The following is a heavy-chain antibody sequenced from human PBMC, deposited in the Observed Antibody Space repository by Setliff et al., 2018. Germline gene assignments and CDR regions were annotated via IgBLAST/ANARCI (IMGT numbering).Heavy chain of an antibody. Sequence: SVKVSCKASGGTFSSYAISWVRQAPGQGLEWMGGIIPIFGTANYAQKFQGRVTITADESTSTAYMELSSLRSEDTAVYYCARGLREDGYNLADCWGQGTLVTVSS. CDR3: ARGLREDGYNLADC. CDR1: GGTFSSYA. V-gene: IGHV1-69*13. D-gene: IGHD5-12*01. CDR2: IIPIFGTA. J-gene: IGHJ4*02.